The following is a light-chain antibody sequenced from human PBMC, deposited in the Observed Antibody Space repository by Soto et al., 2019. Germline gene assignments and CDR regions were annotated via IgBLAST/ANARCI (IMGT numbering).Light chain of an antibody. V-gene: IGLV4-60*03. J-gene: IGLJ2*01. CDR1: SGHSGYI. CDR3: ETWDSNIRL. CDR2: LESSGSY. Sequence: QPVLTQSSSASASLGSSVKITCTLSSGHSGYIIAWHQQQPGKAPRFLMNLESSGSYTKGSGVPDRFSGSSSGADRYLTISNLQSEDEADYYCETWDSNIRLFGGGTKVTVL.